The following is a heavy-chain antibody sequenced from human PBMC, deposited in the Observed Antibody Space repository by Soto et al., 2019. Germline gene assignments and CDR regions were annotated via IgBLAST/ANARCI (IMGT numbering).Heavy chain of an antibody. Sequence: GGSLRLSCAASGFTFDDYAMHWVRQAPGKGLEWVSGINWNSGSRGYADSVKGRFTISRDNAKTSLYLQMNSLRAEDTALYYCAKDRGSGSYAANYYYYGMDVWGQGT. CDR2: INWNSGSR. CDR1: GFTFDDYA. D-gene: IGHD3-10*01. V-gene: IGHV3-9*01. CDR3: AKDRGSGSYAANYYYYGMDV. J-gene: IGHJ6*02.